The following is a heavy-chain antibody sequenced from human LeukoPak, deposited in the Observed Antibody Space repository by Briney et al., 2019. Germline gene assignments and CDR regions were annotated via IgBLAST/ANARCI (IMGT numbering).Heavy chain of an antibody. J-gene: IGHJ6*02. Sequence: GGSLRLSCAASGFAFSSFAMTWVRQAPGKGLQWVSVISASGSRTYYGDSVKGRFTISRDNSRNTLYLQMNSLTAEDTAVYFCAKDGGRSCSSTSCFGPAEYYYYGMDVWGQGTTVTVSS. V-gene: IGHV3-23*01. CDR1: GFAFSSFA. D-gene: IGHD2-2*01. CDR2: ISASGSRT. CDR3: AKDGGRSCSSTSCFGPAEYYYYGMDV.